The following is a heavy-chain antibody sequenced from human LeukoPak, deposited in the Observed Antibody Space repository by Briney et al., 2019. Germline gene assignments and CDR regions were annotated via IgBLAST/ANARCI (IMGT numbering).Heavy chain of an antibody. D-gene: IGHD2-15*01. Sequence: KPSETLSLTCTVSGGSISSGDYYWSWIRQPPGKGLEWIGYIYYSGSTYYNPSLKSRVTISVDTSKNQFSLKLSSVTAADTAVYYCARHVGSGNYFDYWGQGTLVTVSS. CDR1: GGSISSGDYY. CDR3: ARHVGSGNYFDY. V-gene: IGHV4-30-4*01. J-gene: IGHJ4*02. CDR2: IYYSGST.